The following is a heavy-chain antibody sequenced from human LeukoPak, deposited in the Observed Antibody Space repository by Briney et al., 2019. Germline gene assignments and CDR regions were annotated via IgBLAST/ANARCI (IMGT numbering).Heavy chain of an antibody. CDR2: IYYSGST. D-gene: IGHD6-13*01. CDR3: ARLELAAAGTLDY. Sequence: PSDTLSLTCTVSGGSISSYYWSWIRKPPGKGLEWIGYIYYSGSTNYNPSLKSRVTISVDTSKNQFSLKLSSVTAADTAVYYCARLELAAAGTLDYWGQGTLVTVSS. J-gene: IGHJ4*02. V-gene: IGHV4-59*07. CDR1: GGSISSYY.